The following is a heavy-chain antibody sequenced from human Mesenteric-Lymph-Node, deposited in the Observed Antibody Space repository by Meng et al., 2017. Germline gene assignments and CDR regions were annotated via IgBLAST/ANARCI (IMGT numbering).Heavy chain of an antibody. CDR1: GGSISSSSYY. CDR2: IYYSGST. Sequence: SETLSLTCTVSGGSISSSSYYWGWIRQPPGKGLEWIGSIYYSGSTYYNPSLKSRVTISVDTSKNQFSLKLSSVTAADTAVYYCARDKHDYADDAFDIWGQGTMVTVSS. D-gene: IGHD3-16*01. CDR3: ARDKHDYADDAFDI. J-gene: IGHJ3*02. V-gene: IGHV4-39*07.